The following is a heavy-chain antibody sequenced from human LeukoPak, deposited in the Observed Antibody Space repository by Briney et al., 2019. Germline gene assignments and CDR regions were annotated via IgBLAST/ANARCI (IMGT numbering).Heavy chain of an antibody. Sequence: SEALSLTCAVYGGSFSGYYWSWIRQPPGKGLEWIGEINHSGSTNYNPSLKSRVTISVDTSKNQFSLKLSSVTAADTAVYYCARLVPAAGENWFGPWGQGTLVTVSS. CDR2: INHSGST. V-gene: IGHV4-34*01. CDR1: GGSFSGYY. CDR3: ARLVPAAGENWFGP. J-gene: IGHJ5*02. D-gene: IGHD2-2*01.